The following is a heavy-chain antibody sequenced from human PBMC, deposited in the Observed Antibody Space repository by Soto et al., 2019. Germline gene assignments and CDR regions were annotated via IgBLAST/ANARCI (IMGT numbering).Heavy chain of an antibody. CDR1: GFTFSSYA. J-gene: IGHJ4*02. D-gene: IGHD2-21*02. Sequence: GGSLRLSCAASGFTFSSYAMSRVRQAPGKGLEWVSAISGSGGSTYYADSVKGRFTISRDNSKNTLYLQMNSLRAEDTAVYYCAKGSAYFGGDCYSLGYWGQGTLVTVSS. CDR2: ISGSGGST. V-gene: IGHV3-23*01. CDR3: AKGSAYFGGDCYSLGY.